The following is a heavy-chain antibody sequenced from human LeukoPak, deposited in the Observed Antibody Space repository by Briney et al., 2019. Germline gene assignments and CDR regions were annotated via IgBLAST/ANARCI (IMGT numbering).Heavy chain of an antibody. CDR1: GFTFDDYG. CDR2: ISTSGGST. V-gene: IGHV3-23*01. CDR3: AKDSHWILSDD. D-gene: IGHD2-2*03. J-gene: IGHJ4*02. Sequence: PGGSLRLSCAASGFTFDDYGMTWVRQAPGKGLEWVSSISTSGGSTYYADSVKGRFTISRDNSKNTLYLQMNSLRAEDTAVYYCAKDSHWILSDDWGQGTLVTVSS.